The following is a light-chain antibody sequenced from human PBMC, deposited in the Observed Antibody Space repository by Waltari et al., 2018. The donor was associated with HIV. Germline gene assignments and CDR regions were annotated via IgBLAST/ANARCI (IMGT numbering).Light chain of an antibody. CDR1: SSKVGSNI. Sequence: QSVLARPPSASGTPGQRVTISCSGSSSKVGSNIVNWYQQVPGTAPKLLIYSNNQRPSGVPDRFSGSNSGTSASLAISGLQSEDEADYYCAAWDDSLNAWVFGGGTKLTVL. V-gene: IGLV1-44*01. CDR3: AAWDDSLNAWV. CDR2: SNN. J-gene: IGLJ3*02.